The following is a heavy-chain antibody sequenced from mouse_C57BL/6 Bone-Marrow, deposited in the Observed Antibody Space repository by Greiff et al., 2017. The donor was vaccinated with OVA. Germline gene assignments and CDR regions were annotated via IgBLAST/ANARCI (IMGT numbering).Heavy chain of an antibody. J-gene: IGHJ1*03. CDR3: ARNRITTVDFYWYFDV. V-gene: IGHV1-26*01. D-gene: IGHD1-1*01. Sequence: VQLQQSGPELVKPGASVKISCKASGYTFTDYYMNWVKQSHGKSLEWIGDINPNNGGTSYNQKFKGKATLTVDKSSSTAYMELRSLTSEDSAVYYCARNRITTVDFYWYFDVWGTGTTVTVSS. CDR1: GYTFTDYY. CDR2: INPNNGGT.